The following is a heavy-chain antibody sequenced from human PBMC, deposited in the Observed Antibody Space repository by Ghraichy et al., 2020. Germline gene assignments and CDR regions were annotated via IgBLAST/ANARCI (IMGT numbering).Heavy chain of an antibody. CDR2: IGTAGDT. CDR1: GFTFSSYD. J-gene: IGHJ4*02. V-gene: IGHV3-13*01. CDR3: ARAHRSSGKGLDY. Sequence: GESLNISCAASGFTFSSYDMHWVRQATGKGLEWVSAIGTAGDTYYPGSVKGRFTISRENAKNSLYLQMNSLRAGDTAVYYCARAHRSSGKGLDYWGQGTLVTVSS. D-gene: IGHD6-19*01.